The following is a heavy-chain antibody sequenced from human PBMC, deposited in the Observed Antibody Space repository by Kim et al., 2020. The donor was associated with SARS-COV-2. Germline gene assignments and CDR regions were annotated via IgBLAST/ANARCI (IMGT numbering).Heavy chain of an antibody. CDR1: GGTFSSYA. CDR3: ARDLRPAMAPLGPFDY. J-gene: IGHJ4*02. Sequence: SVKVSCKASGGTFSSYAISWVRQAPGQGLEWMGGIIPIFGTANYAQKFQGRVTITADESTSTAYMELSSLRSEDTAVYYCARDLRPAMAPLGPFDYWGQGTLVTVSS. CDR2: IIPIFGTA. V-gene: IGHV1-69*13. D-gene: IGHD5-18*01.